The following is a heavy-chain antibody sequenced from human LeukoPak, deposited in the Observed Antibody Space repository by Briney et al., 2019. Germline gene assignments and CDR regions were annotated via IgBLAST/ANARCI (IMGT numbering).Heavy chain of an antibody. Sequence: GGSLRLSCAASGFTFSSYGMHWVRQAPGKGLEWVAVIWYDGSDEYYTDSVKGRFTVFRDNSKNTLYLQMNSLRAEDTAIYYCARAGDAFDLWGQGTMVTVSS. CDR2: IWYDGSDE. V-gene: IGHV3-33*01. CDR3: ARAGDAFDL. CDR1: GFTFSSYG. J-gene: IGHJ3*01.